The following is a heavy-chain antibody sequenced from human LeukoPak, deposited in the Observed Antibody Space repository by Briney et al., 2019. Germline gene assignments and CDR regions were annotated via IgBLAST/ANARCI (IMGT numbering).Heavy chain of an antibody. J-gene: IGHJ4*02. V-gene: IGHV4-59*08. D-gene: IGHD5-12*01. CDR3: ASRDISLYYFDY. Sequence: SETLSLTCTVSGGSISSYYWSWIRQPPGKGLEWIGYIYYSGSTNYNPSLKSRVTISVDTSKNQFSLKLSSVTAADTAVYYCASRDISLYYFDYWGQGTLVTVSS. CDR2: IYYSGST. CDR1: GGSISSYY.